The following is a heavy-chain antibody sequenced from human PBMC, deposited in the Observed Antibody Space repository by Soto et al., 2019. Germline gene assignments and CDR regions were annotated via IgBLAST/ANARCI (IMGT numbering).Heavy chain of an antibody. V-gene: IGHV1-8*01. J-gene: IGHJ6*03. CDR1: GYTFTSYD. Sequence: QVHLVQSGAEVKKPGASVKVSCKASGYTFTSYDINWVRQVAGHGLEWMGWMNPNSGDTAYAQEFEGRVNMSKNPAISIAYMELSSRRPADTAVYYCARGLKMLRVFGLKTYYFYYLDVWGKGTTVTLSS. D-gene: IGHD3-16*01. CDR3: ARGLKMLRVFGLKTYYFYYLDV. CDR2: MNPNSGDT.